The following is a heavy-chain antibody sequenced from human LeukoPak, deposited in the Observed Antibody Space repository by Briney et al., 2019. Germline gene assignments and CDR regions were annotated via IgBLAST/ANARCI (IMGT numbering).Heavy chain of an antibody. CDR3: ATDPNPYSSTSGYFDF. CDR2: MLPIFGTA. CDR1: GGNFRNYG. V-gene: IGHV1-69*13. J-gene: IGHJ4*02. D-gene: IGHD6-13*01. Sequence: SVKVSCKASGGNFRNYGFHWVRQAPGQGLEWMGGMLPIFGTANYAQKFQGRVTITADESSNTASLDLSSLTSEDTAVYYCATDPNPYSSTSGYFDFWGQGTLVTVSS.